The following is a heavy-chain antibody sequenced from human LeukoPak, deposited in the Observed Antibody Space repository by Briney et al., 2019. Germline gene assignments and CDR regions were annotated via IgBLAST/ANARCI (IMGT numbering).Heavy chain of an antibody. CDR3: ASNTNYYENTGHYVLDS. D-gene: IGHD3-22*01. CDR2: IIPILGTA. V-gene: IGHV1-69*13. CDR1: GGTFSTYA. Sequence: GPSVKVSCKASGGTFSTYAISWVRQAPGQGLEWMGGIIPILGTANYAQEFKGRVTITADEFTGTAYMELSSLRSEDTAVFYCASNTNYYENTGHYVLDSWGQGTLVTVSS. J-gene: IGHJ5*01.